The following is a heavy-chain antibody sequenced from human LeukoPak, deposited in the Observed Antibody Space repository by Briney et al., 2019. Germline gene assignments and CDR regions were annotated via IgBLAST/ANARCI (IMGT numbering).Heavy chain of an antibody. CDR3: ARGEGSSPHYYYYMDV. Sequence: PSETLSLTCTVSGGSISSGSYYWSWIRQPPGKGLEWIGYIYYSGSTNYNPSLKSRVTISVDTSKNQFSLKLSSVTAADTAVYYCARGEGSSPHYYYYMDVWGKGTTVTVSS. J-gene: IGHJ6*03. V-gene: IGHV4-61*01. CDR1: GGSISSGSYY. CDR2: IYYSGST. D-gene: IGHD6-13*01.